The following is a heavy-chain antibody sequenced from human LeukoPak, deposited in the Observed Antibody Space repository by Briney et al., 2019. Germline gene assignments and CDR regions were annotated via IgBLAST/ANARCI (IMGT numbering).Heavy chain of an antibody. Sequence: GPLRLSCEAPGFTFATFGRSGVGQAQGKGLEWAPGINWNGGSSSSADSVKGRFTISRDNAKNSLYLQMNSLRAEDTALYYCARGFHVVYYYGSGNAFDIWGQGTMVTVSS. CDR3: ARGFHVVYYYGSGNAFDI. V-gene: IGHV3-20*04. J-gene: IGHJ3*02. D-gene: IGHD3-10*01. CDR1: GFTFATFG. CDR2: INWNGGSS.